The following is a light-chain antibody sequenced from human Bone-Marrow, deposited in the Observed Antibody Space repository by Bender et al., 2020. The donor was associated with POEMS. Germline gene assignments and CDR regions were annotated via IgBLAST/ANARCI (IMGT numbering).Light chain of an antibody. Sequence: IHDVNNRPSGVSNRFSGSKSGNTASLTISGVQAEDEADYYCSSYSTISTPVLFGGGTKLTVL. V-gene: IGLV2-14*03. CDR2: DVN. J-gene: IGLJ3*02. CDR3: SSYSTISTPVL.